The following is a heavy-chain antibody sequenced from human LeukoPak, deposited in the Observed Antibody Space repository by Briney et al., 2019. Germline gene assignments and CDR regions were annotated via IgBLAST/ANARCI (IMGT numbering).Heavy chain of an antibody. V-gene: IGHV4-34*01. CDR2: VNYRGDG. J-gene: IGHJ4*02. CDR1: NASFGPYY. Sequence: SETLSLTCDVYNASFGPYYWSWLRQSPGKGLEYIGEVNYRGDGNYDPSLNSRASISIDTSKKQFSLRLTSVTAADTAMYYCARETSLHIFDSWGQGTLVTVSS. D-gene: IGHD2-21*01. CDR3: ARETSLHIFDS.